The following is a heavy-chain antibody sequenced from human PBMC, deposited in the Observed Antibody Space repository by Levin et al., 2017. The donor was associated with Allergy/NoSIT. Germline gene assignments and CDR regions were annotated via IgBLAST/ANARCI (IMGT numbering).Heavy chain of an antibody. J-gene: IGHJ4*02. CDR1: GFTFSSYG. CDR3: AREGPYSYGYERFRFDY. CDR2: IWYDGSNK. Sequence: GGSLRLSCAASGFTFSSYGMHWVRQAPGKGLEWVAVIWYDGSNKYYADSVKGRFTISRDNSKNTLYLQMNSLRAEDTAVYYCAREGPYSYGYERFRFDYWGQGTLVTVSS. D-gene: IGHD5-18*01. V-gene: IGHV3-33*01.